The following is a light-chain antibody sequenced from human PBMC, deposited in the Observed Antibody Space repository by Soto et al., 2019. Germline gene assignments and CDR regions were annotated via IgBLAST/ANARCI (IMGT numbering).Light chain of an antibody. CDR2: DAS. CDR1: QSISSW. J-gene: IGKJ3*01. Sequence: IQRTQSPTTLSACVGDRVTITCRASQSISSWLAWYQQKPGKAPKLLIYDASSLESGVPLRFSGSGSGTEFTLTISSLQPDDFATYYCQHYNTYSLFTFGSGTKVDIK. V-gene: IGKV1-5*01. CDR3: QHYNTYSLFT.